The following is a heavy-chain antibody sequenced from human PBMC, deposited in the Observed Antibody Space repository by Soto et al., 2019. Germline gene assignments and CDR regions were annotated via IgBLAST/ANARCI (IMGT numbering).Heavy chain of an antibody. CDR3: ARGSSIAARGGWFDP. J-gene: IGHJ5*02. D-gene: IGHD6-6*01. CDR1: GYTFTGYY. Sequence: ASVKVSCKASGYTFTGYYMHWGRQAPGQGLEWMGWINPNSGGTNYAQKFQGWVTMTRDTSISTAYMELSRLRSDDTDVYYCARGSSIAARGGWFDPWGQGTLVTVSS. CDR2: INPNSGGT. V-gene: IGHV1-2*04.